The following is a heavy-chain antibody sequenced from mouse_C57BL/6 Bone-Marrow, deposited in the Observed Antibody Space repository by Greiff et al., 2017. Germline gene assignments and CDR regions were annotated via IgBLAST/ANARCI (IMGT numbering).Heavy chain of an antibody. Sequence: QVQLQQPGAELVRPGTSVKLSCKASGYTFTSYWMHWVKQRPGQGLEWIGVIDPSDSYTNYNQKFKGKATLTVDTSSSTAYMQLSSLTSEDSAVYYCARGSWDGYFDVWGTGTTVTVSA. CDR3: ARGSWDGYFDV. CDR2: IDPSDSYT. CDR1: GYTFTSYW. V-gene: IGHV1-59*01. J-gene: IGHJ1*03. D-gene: IGHD4-1*01.